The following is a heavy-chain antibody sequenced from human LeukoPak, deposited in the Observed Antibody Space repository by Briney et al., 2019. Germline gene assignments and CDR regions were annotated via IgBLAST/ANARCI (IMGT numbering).Heavy chain of an antibody. CDR2: ISTYNGNT. CDR3: ARSSLAVAGSVFDY. J-gene: IGHJ4*02. CDR1: GYTFTSYG. V-gene: IGHV1-18*01. D-gene: IGHD6-19*01. Sequence: ASVKVSCKVSGYTFTSYGINWVRQAPGQGLEWMGWISTYNGNTHYAQKLQGRVTMTTDASTSTAYMELRSLRSDDTAVYYCARSSLAVAGSVFDYWGQGTLVTVSS.